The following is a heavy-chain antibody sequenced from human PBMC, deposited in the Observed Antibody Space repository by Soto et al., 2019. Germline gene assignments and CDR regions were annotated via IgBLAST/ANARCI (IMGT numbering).Heavy chain of an antibody. V-gene: IGHV3-74*01. CDR2: INSDGSST. CDR1: GFTFSSYW. J-gene: IGHJ6*02. Sequence: GGSLRLSCAASGFTFSSYWMHWVRQAPGKGLVWVSRINSDGSSTSYADSVKGRFTISRDNAKNTLYLQMNSLRAEDTAVYYCARGGSSWYYYYYGMDVWGQGTTVTVSS. D-gene: IGHD6-13*01. CDR3: ARGGSSWYYYYYGMDV.